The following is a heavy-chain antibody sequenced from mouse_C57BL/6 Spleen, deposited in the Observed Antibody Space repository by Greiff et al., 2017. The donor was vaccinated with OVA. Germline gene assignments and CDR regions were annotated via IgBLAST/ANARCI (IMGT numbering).Heavy chain of an antibody. CDR3: ARSSGTYYFDY. J-gene: IGHJ2*01. V-gene: IGHV1-42*01. CDR1: GYSFTGYY. Sequence: EVQGVESGPELVKPGASVKISCKASGYSFTGYYMNWVKQSPEKSLEWIGEINPSTGGTTYNQKFKAKATLTVDKSSSTAYMQLKSLTSEDSAVYYCARSSGTYYFDYWGQGTTLTVSS. CDR2: INPSTGGT. D-gene: IGHD1-3*01.